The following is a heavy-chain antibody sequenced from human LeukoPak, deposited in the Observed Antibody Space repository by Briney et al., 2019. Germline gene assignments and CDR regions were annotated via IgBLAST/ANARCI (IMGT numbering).Heavy chain of an antibody. CDR2: IYHSGST. V-gene: IGHV4-30-2*01. Sequence: NWVRQPPGKGLEWIGYIYHSGSTYYNPSLKSRVAISVDRSKNQFSLKLSSVTAADTAVYYCARGASGYYTGSEGWFDPWGQGTLVTVSS. D-gene: IGHD3-3*01. J-gene: IGHJ5*02. CDR3: ARGASGYYTGSEGWFDP.